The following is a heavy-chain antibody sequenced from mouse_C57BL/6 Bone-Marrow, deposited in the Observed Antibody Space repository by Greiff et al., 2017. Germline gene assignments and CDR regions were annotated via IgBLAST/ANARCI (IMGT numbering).Heavy chain of an antibody. J-gene: IGHJ2*01. Sequence: EVHLVESGGGLVQPGGSLKLSCAASGFTFSDYYLYWVRQTPEKRLEWVAYISNGGGSTYYPDTVKGRFTISRDNAKNTLYLQMSRLKSEDTAMYYCARLGYDYDYDYWGQGTTLTVSS. V-gene: IGHV5-12*01. CDR1: GFTFSDYY. CDR3: ARLGYDYDYDY. D-gene: IGHD2-4*01. CDR2: ISNGGGST.